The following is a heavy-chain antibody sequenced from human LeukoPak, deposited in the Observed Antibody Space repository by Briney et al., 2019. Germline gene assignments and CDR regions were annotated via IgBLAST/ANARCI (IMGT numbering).Heavy chain of an antibody. J-gene: IGHJ4*02. CDR2: ISGSGGTT. CDR1: GFTFSSYG. D-gene: IGHD3-22*01. CDR3: AKNNGYYSD. V-gene: IGHV3-23*01. Sequence: RGSLRLSCAASGFTFSSYGMNWVRQAPGKGLEWVSGISGSGGTTYYADFVKGRFTISRGNSKNSLSLQVSSLRAEDTAVYYCAKNNGYYSDWGQGTLVTVSS.